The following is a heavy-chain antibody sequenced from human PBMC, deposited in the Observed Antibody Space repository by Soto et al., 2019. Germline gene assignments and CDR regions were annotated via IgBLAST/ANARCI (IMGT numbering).Heavy chain of an antibody. D-gene: IGHD1-26*01. V-gene: IGHV4-59*01. CDR1: GGSISSYY. CDR3: ARWHSYNYVDY. CDR2: IYYSGIT. Sequence: QVQLQESGPGLVKPSETLSLTCTVSGGSISSYYWSWIRQPPGKGLEWIGYIYYSGITNYNPSLKSRVTISVDTSKNQFSLKLSSVTAADTAVYYCARWHSYNYVDYWGQGTLVTVSS. J-gene: IGHJ4*02.